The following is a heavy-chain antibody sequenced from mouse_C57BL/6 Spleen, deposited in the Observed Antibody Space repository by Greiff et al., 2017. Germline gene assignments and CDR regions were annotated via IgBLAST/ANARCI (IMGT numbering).Heavy chain of an antibody. Sequence: EVQLQQSGPELVKPGASVKISCKASGYTFTDYYMNWVKQSHGKSLEWIGDINPNNGGTSYNQKFKGKATLTVDKSSSTAYIELRSLTSEDSAVYYCARDGIYYGNYSYAMDYWGQGTSVTVSS. D-gene: IGHD2-1*01. CDR3: ARDGIYYGNYSYAMDY. CDR1: GYTFTDYY. CDR2: INPNNGGT. V-gene: IGHV1-26*01. J-gene: IGHJ4*01.